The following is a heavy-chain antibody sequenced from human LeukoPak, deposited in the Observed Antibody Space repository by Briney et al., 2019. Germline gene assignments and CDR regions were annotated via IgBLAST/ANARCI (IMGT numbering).Heavy chain of an antibody. CDR3: TRALDY. CDR1: GFTFSNFW. V-gene: IGHV3-7*04. Sequence: GGSLRLSCATSGFTFSNFWMGWVRQAPGKGLEGVANINQNGGEKYYADSVKGRFTISRDNAKNSLYLQMNSLRVEDTAVYYCTRALDYWGQGTLVTVSS. CDR2: INQNGGEK. J-gene: IGHJ4*02.